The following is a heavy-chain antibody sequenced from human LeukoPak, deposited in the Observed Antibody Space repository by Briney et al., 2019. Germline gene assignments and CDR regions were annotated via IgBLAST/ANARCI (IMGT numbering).Heavy chain of an antibody. CDR3: ARDTAYSSSPEFDY. V-gene: IGHV3-30-3*01. D-gene: IGHD6-6*01. CDR2: ISYDGSNK. Sequence: GGSLRLSCAASGFTVSTNYMSWVRQAPGKGLEWVAVISYDGSNKYYADSVKGRFTISRDNSKNTLYLQMNSLRAEDTAVYYCARDTAYSSSPEFDYWGQGTLVTVSS. J-gene: IGHJ4*02. CDR1: GFTVSTNY.